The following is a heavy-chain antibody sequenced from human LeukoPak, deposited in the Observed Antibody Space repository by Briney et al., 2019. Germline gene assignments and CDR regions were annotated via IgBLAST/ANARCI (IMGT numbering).Heavy chain of an antibody. CDR2: ISGSRT. CDR3: AIDHFLEWLGGP. V-gene: IGHV3-23*01. D-gene: IGHD3-3*01. CDR1: GFTFSSYA. Sequence: GGSLRLSCAASGFTFSSYAMSWVRQAPGKGLEWVSTISGSRTYYADSVKGRFTISRDNSKNTLYLQMNSLRAEDTAVYYCAIDHFLEWLGGPWGQGTLVTVSS. J-gene: IGHJ5*02.